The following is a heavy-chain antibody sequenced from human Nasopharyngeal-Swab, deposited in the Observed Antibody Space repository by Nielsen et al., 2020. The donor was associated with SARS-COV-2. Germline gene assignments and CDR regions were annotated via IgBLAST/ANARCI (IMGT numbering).Heavy chain of an antibody. D-gene: IGHD3-22*01. CDR3: TTATTAAGTYYYDSSGYYYFDY. V-gene: IGHV3-15*07. CDR2: IKSKTDGGTT. J-gene: IGHJ4*02. Sequence: VRQAAGKGLEWGGRIKSKTDGGTTDYAAPVKGRFTISRNDSKNTLYLQMNSMKTEDPAVYYCTTATTAAGTYYYDSSGYYYFDYWGQGTLVTVSS.